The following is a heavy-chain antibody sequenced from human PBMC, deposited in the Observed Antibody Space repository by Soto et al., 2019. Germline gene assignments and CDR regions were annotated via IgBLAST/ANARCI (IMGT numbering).Heavy chain of an antibody. D-gene: IGHD2-8*02. CDR2: IYWDDDK. Sequence: QITLKESGPTLVKPTETLTLTCTFFGFSLSTSGVGVGWIRQPPGRALEWLAFIYWDDDKRYSPPLKSRLTNTKDTSRNQVVLTVTEVDSVDTAKYYCGDRATLNSDWCTGYLDDWGQGALVTVSS. CDR3: GDRATLNSDWCTGYLDD. J-gene: IGHJ4*02. CDR1: GFSLSTSGVG. V-gene: IGHV2-5*02.